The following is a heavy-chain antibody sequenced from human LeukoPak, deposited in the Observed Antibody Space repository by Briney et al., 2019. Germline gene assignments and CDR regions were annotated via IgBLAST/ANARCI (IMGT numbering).Heavy chain of an antibody. D-gene: IGHD6-19*01. CDR2: INPNSGGT. CDR1: GYTFTGYY. Sequence: ASVKVSCKASGYTFTGYYMHWVRQAPGQVLEWMGRINPNSGGTNYAQKFQGRVTMTRDTSISTAYMELSRLRSDDTAVYYCARLYSSGWYDYWGRGTLVTVSS. CDR3: ARLYSSGWYDY. V-gene: IGHV1-2*06. J-gene: IGHJ4*02.